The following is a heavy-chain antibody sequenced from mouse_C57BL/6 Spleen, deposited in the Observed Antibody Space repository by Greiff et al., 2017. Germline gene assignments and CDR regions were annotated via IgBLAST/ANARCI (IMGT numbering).Heavy chain of an antibody. CDR1: GYTFTDYN. CDR2: INPNNGGT. D-gene: IGHD1-1*01. V-gene: IGHV1-22*01. J-gene: IGHJ2*01. Sequence: VQLQQSGPELVKPGASVKMSCKTSGYTFTDYNMHWVKQSHGKSLEWIGYINPNNGGTSYNQKFKGKATLTVNKSSSTAYMELRSLTSEDSAVYYCAKGDYGFYYFDYWGQGTTLTVSS. CDR3: AKGDYGFYYFDY.